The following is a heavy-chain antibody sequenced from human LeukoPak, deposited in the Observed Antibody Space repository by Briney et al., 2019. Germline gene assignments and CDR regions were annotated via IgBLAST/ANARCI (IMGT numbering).Heavy chain of an antibody. Sequence: PSETLSLTCTVSGGSISSSSYYWGWIRQPPGKGLEWIGSIYYSGSTYYNPSLKSRVTISVDTSKNQFSLKLSSVTAADTAVYYCARHLGWELLLNWIDYWGQGTLVTVSS. V-gene: IGHV4-39*01. J-gene: IGHJ4*02. CDR2: IYYSGST. CDR3: ARHLGWELLLNWIDY. D-gene: IGHD1-26*01. CDR1: GGSISSSSYY.